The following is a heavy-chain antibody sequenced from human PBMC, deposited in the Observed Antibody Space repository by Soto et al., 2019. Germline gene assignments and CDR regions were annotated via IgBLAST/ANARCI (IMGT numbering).Heavy chain of an antibody. CDR2: IWPDGSDK. V-gene: IGHV3-33*08. CDR3: ARGRLVVPPFDS. Sequence: GGAPRPSSAASWFNFSRYPIHSVRPAPGKGPEWVASIWPDGSDKFYVDSVKGRFSISRDNSRKTLYLEMNSLRVEDTAIYYCARGRLVVPPFDSWGRGTLVTVSS. CDR1: WFNFSRYP. J-gene: IGHJ5*01. D-gene: IGHD2-21*01.